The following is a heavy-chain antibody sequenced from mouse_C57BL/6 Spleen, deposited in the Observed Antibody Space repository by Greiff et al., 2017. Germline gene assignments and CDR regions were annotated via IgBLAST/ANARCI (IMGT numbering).Heavy chain of an antibody. CDR2: INPGSGGT. V-gene: IGHV1-54*01. CDR3: ARNYGSPYYFDY. CDR1: GYAFTNYL. Sequence: QVQLQQPGAELVRPGTSVKVSCKASGYAFTNYLIEWVKQRPGQGLEWIGVINPGSGGTNYNEKFKGKATLTADKSSSTAYMQLSSLTSEDSAVYFCARNYGSPYYFDYWGQGTTLTVSS. J-gene: IGHJ2*01. D-gene: IGHD1-1*01.